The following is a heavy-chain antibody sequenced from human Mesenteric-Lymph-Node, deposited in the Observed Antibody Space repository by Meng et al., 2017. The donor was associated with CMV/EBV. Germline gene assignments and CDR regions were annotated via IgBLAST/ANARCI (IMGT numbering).Heavy chain of an antibody. V-gene: IGHV4-31*01. CDR3: ARGNAQYHFDS. CDR2: IYNSGTT. D-gene: IGHD2-2*01. CDR1: GGSISTGGYY. Sequence: CTGSGGSISTGGYYWSWIRQHPGKGLEWIGYIYNSGTTYYNPSLKSPVTISVDTSKNQFSLRLSSVTAADTAVYYCARGNAQYHFDSWGQGTLVTVSS. J-gene: IGHJ4*02.